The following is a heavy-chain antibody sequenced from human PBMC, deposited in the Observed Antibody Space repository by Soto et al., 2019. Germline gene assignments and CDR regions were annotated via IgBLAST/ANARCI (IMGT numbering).Heavy chain of an antibody. Sequence: PSETLSLTCAVSGGSISSSNWWSWFRQSPGKRMEWIGYVHHSWGSSYNPSLQSRVAISLDTSKSQFSLKLTSVTATDTAVYYCARQGFGPLHGLVDVWGQGTTVTVSS. CDR3: ARQGFGPLHGLVDV. V-gene: IGHV4-59*08. CDR1: GGSISSSNW. J-gene: IGHJ6*02. D-gene: IGHD3-10*01. CDR2: VHHSWGS.